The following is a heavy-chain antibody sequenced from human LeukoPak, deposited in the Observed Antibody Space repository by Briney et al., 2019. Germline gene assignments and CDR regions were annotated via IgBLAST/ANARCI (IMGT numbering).Heavy chain of an antibody. J-gene: IGHJ4*02. CDR3: AKDVVASRNYYFDY. Sequence: GGSLRLSCAASGFTFSSYAMSWVRQAPGKGLEWVSAISGSGGSTYYADSVKGRFTISRDSSKNTLYLQMNSLRAEDTAVYYCAKDVVASRNYYFDYWGQGTLVTVSS. CDR2: ISGSGGST. CDR1: GFTFSSYA. D-gene: IGHD2-21*01. V-gene: IGHV3-23*01.